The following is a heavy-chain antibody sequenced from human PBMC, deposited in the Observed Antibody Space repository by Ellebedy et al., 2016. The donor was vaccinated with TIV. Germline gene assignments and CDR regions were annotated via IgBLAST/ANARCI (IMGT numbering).Heavy chain of an antibody. CDR3: ARGYDILTGHYFDY. CDR1: GFTFRTIG. V-gene: IGHV3-33*01. D-gene: IGHD3-9*01. CDR2: IWSDGTED. Sequence: GESLKISCAASGFTFRTIGMHWVRQAPGKGLEWVAGIWSDGTEDYYGDSVKGRFTISRDNAKNTLYLQMNSLRAEDTAVYYCARGYDILTGHYFDYWGQGTLVTVSS. J-gene: IGHJ4*02.